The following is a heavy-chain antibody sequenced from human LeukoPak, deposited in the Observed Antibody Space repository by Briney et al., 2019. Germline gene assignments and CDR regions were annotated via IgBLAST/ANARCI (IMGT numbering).Heavy chain of an antibody. Sequence: SQTLSLTCAISGDSVSSNSVTWNWIRQSPSRGLEWLGRTYYRSTLYNDYAVSVRGRITVNPDTSKNQFSLHLNSVTPEDTAVYYCARRLTQYDCFDPWGQGILVTVSS. CDR2: TYYRSTLYN. V-gene: IGHV6-1*01. D-gene: IGHD2-2*01. CDR1: GDSVSSNSVT. CDR3: ARRLTQYDCFDP. J-gene: IGHJ5*02.